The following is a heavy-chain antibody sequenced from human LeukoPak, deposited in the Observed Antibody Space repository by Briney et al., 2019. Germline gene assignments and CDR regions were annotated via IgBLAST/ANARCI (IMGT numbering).Heavy chain of an antibody. CDR3: VRDGSGSDFSLDY. V-gene: IGHV3-21*01. J-gene: IGHJ4*02. CDR1: GFTFSDYS. Sequence: GGSLRLSCAVSGFTFSDYSVNWVRQAPGKGLEWVSGISRSSRYIDYTDSVRGRFTISRDNAKNSVFLQMNSLKDEDTAVYYCVRDGSGSDFSLDYWGQGTLVTVSS. D-gene: IGHD3-10*01. CDR2: ISRSSRYI.